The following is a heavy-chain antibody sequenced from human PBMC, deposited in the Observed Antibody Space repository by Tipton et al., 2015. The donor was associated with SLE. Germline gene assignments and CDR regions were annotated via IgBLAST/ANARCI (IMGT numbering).Heavy chain of an antibody. J-gene: IGHJ3*02. Sequence: TLSLTCTVSGGSISTYYWSWIRQPPKQGLEWIGWIYHTGSTDYNPSLKSRVTISVDTSKNQFSLKLSSVTAADTAVYYCARAGSPGDAFDIWGQGTMVTVSS. CDR1: GGSISTYY. CDR3: ARAGSPGDAFDI. V-gene: IGHV4-59*01. D-gene: IGHD1-1*01. CDR2: IYHTGST.